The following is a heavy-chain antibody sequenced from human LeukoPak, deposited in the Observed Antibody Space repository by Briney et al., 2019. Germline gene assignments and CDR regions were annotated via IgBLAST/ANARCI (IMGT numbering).Heavy chain of an antibody. Sequence: SETLSLTCSVSGGSISTTTYCWAWIRQPPGRGLEWIGSFNFDGSTYSNPSLKSRVTISVDTSKNQFSLKLSSVTAADTAVYYCAREASSFNCGGDCYPGRWFDPWGQGTLVTVSS. CDR2: FNFDGST. D-gene: IGHD2-21*02. CDR1: GGSISTTTYC. V-gene: IGHV4-39*07. CDR3: AREASSFNCGGDCYPGRWFDP. J-gene: IGHJ5*02.